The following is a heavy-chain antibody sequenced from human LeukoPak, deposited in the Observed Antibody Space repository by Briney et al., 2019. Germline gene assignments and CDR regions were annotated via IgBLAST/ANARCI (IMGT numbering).Heavy chain of an antibody. D-gene: IGHD3-10*01. V-gene: IGHV4-59*01. CDR2: IDYTGST. J-gene: IGHJ3*02. CDR3: AKTQYGSGSGTNDAFDI. CDR1: GDSISSYY. Sequence: SETLSLTYTVSGDSISSYYWSWIRQSPGKGLEWIGYIDYTGSTNYNPFLKSRVTISLDTPKNQFSLRLSSVTAADTAVYYCAKTQYGSGSGTNDAFDIWGQGTMVTVSS.